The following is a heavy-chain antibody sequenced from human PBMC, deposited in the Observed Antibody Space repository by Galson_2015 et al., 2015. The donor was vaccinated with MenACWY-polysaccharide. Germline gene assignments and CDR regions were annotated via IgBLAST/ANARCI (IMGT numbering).Heavy chain of an antibody. D-gene: IGHD2-8*01. J-gene: IGHJ3*02. CDR3: AKYRGSYTFDI. V-gene: IGHV3-48*02. Sequence: SLSLCGAASGFTFSSYRMNCVRQSRGKGLEWVSYIYSTSSTIYYADSVKGRFTVSRDNAKNSLYLQMNSLRDEDTAVYYCAKYRGSYTFDIWGQGTMVTVSS. CDR2: IYSTSSTI. CDR1: GFTFSSYR.